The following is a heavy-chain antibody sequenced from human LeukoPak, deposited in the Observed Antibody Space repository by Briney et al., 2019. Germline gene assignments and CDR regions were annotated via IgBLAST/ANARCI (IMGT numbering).Heavy chain of an antibody. CDR1: GYTFTGYY. D-gene: IGHD2-2*02. J-gene: IGHJ3*02. Sequence: GASVKVSCKASGYTFTGYYMHWVRQAPGQGLEWMGWINPNSGGTNYAQKFQGRVTMTRDTSISTAYMELSRLRSDDTAVYYCARDEILYCSSTSCYTTDAFDIWGQGTMVTVSS. CDR2: INPNSGGT. CDR3: ARDEILYCSSTSCYTTDAFDI. V-gene: IGHV1-2*02.